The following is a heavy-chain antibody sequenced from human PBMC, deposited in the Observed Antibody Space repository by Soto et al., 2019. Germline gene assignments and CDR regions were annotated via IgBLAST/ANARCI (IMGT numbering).Heavy chain of an antibody. Sequence: ASVKVSCKASGYTFTSYAMHWVRQAPGQRLEWMGWINAGNGNTKYSQKFQGRVTITRDTSASTAYMELSNLRSEDTAVYYCARVGSSGWYGDYFDYWGQGTLVTVSS. CDR3: ARVGSSGWYGDYFDY. J-gene: IGHJ4*02. V-gene: IGHV1-3*01. D-gene: IGHD6-19*01. CDR1: GYTFTSYA. CDR2: INAGNGNT.